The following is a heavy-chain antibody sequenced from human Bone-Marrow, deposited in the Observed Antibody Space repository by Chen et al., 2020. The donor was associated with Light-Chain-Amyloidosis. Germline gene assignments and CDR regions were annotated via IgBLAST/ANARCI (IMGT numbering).Heavy chain of an antibody. V-gene: IGHV3-21*01. CDR1: GFTFSSYS. CDR2: ISSSSSYI. CDR3: ARDAPDYDILTGWPIDY. J-gene: IGHJ4*02. D-gene: IGHD3-9*01. Sequence: EVQLAESGGGLVKPGGSLRLSCAASGFTFSSYSMNWVRQAPGKGLEWVSSISSSSSYIYYADSVKGRFTISRDNAKNSLYLQMNSLRAEDTAVYYCARDAPDYDILTGWPIDYWGQGTLVTVSS.